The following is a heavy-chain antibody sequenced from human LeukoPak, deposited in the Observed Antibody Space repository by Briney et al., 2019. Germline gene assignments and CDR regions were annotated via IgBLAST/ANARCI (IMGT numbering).Heavy chain of an antibody. D-gene: IGHD6-19*01. CDR1: GGTFSTNA. J-gene: IGHJ4*02. CDR3: ARGGGPYESTGFFAGPFDY. V-gene: IGHV1-69*05. CDR2: LIPLFGSA. Sequence: SVKVSFKASGGTFSTNAISWVRQAPGQGLEWMGGLIPLFGSAHYAQKLQGRVTITTDESTSTAYMVLSSLRSDDTAIYYCARGGGPYESTGFFAGPFDYWGQGTLVTVSS.